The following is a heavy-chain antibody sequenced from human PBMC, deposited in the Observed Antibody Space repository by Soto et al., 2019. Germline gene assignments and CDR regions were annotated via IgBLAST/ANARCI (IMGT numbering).Heavy chain of an antibody. V-gene: IGHV1-18*04. D-gene: IGHD6-19*01. Sequence: QVQLVQSGAEVKKPGASVKVSCTASGYTYFSYGISWVRQAPGQGLEWLGWISAFNAKTYYAPKLQARVTLTTDASTSTAYMELRGLRSDDTAVYFCARDAIAGAGAFDYWGQGALVIVSS. CDR1: GYTYFSYG. CDR2: ISAFNAKT. J-gene: IGHJ4*02. CDR3: ARDAIAGAGAFDY.